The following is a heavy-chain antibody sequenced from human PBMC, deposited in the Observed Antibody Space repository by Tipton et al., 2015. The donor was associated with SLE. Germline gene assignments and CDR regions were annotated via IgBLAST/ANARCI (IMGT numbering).Heavy chain of an antibody. J-gene: IGHJ4*02. Sequence: TFSSYAMSWVRQAPGKGLEWIGSIYYSGSTYYNPSLKSRVTISVDTSKNQFSLKLSSVTAADTAVYYCARTKAVAGTGSFDYWGQGTLVSVSS. CDR2: IYYSGST. D-gene: IGHD6-19*01. CDR1: TFSSYA. CDR3: ARTKAVAGTGSFDY. V-gene: IGHV4-39*07.